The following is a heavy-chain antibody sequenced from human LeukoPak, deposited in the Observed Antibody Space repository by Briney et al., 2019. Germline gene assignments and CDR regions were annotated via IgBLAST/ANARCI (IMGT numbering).Heavy chain of an antibody. CDR1: GGSISSGGYY. V-gene: IGHV4-31*03. CDR2: IYYSGST. Sequence: SETLSLTCTVSGGSISSGGYYWSWIRQHPGTGLEWIGYIYYSGSTYYNPSLKSRVTISVDTSKNQFSLKLSSVTAADTAVYYCARMGIVSYYDSSGYPYYFDYWGQGTLVTVSS. J-gene: IGHJ4*02. D-gene: IGHD3-22*01. CDR3: ARMGIVSYYDSSGYPYYFDY.